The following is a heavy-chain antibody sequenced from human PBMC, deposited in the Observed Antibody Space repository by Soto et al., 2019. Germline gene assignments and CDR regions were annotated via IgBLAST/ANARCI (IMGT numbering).Heavy chain of an antibody. D-gene: IGHD2-2*01. CDR3: AREKINCTTTSCSPGWFDP. J-gene: IGHJ5*02. Sequence: GGSLRLSCAASGFTFSSYAMGWLRQAPGTGPEWVAFVDGSGGDTSFADSVKGRFTISRDNSKNSLYLQMNSLRAEDTAIYYCAREKINCTTTSCSPGWFDPWGQGTLVTVSS. V-gene: IGHV3-23*01. CDR2: VDGSGGDT. CDR1: GFTFSSYA.